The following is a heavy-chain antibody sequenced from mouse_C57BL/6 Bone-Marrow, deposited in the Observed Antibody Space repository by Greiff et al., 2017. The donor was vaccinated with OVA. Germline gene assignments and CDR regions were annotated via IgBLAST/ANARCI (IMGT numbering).Heavy chain of an antibody. V-gene: IGHV7-3*01. J-gene: IGHJ1*03. CDR2: IRNKANGYTT. CDR1: GFTFTDYY. CDR3: ARPNYYGSSYWYFDV. Sequence: EVKLVESGGGLVQPGGSLSLSCAASGFTFTDYYMSWVRQPPGKALEWLGFIRNKANGYTTEYSASVKGQFTISRDNSKSILYLQMNALRVEDNATEYCARPNYYGSSYWYFDVWGTGTTVTVSS. D-gene: IGHD1-1*01.